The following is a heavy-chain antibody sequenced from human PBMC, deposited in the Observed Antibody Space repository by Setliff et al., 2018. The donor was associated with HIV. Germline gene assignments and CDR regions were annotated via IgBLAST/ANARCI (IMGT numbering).Heavy chain of an antibody. D-gene: IGHD2-8*01. Sequence: ASVKVSCKASGYTFTSYGISWVRQAPGQGLEWMGWISAYNGNTNYAQKLQGRVTMTTDTSTSTAYMELRSLRSDDTVVYYCARDLIGEETRRFDYWGQGTLVTVSS. CDR3: ARDLIGEETRRFDY. V-gene: IGHV1-18*01. CDR2: ISAYNGNT. J-gene: IGHJ4*02. CDR1: GYTFTSYG.